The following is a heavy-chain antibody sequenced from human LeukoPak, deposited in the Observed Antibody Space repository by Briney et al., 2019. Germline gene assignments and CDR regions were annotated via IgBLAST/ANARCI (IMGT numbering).Heavy chain of an antibody. J-gene: IGHJ3*02. Sequence: PSETLSLTCTVSGGSISSGGYSWSWIRQHPGKGLEWIGYIYYSGSTYYNPSLKSRVTISVDTSKNQFSLKLSSVTAADTAVYYCAREDYDYVWRAFDIWGQGTMVTVSS. V-gene: IGHV4-31*03. CDR3: AREDYDYVWRAFDI. CDR1: GGSISSGGYS. CDR2: IYYSGST. D-gene: IGHD3-16*01.